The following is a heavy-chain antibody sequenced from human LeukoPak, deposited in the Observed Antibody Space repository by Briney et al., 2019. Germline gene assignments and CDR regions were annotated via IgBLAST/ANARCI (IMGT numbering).Heavy chain of an antibody. CDR2: ISSSSYI. CDR1: GFTFSSYS. V-gene: IGHV3-21*01. D-gene: IGHD3-10*01. J-gene: IGHJ4*02. Sequence: GGSLRLSCAASGFTFSSYSMKWVRQAPGKGLEWVSSISSSSYIYYADSVKGRFTISRDNAKNSLFLQMNSLRAEDTAVYYCARDALGGSGDYWGQGTLVTVSS. CDR3: ARDALGGSGDY.